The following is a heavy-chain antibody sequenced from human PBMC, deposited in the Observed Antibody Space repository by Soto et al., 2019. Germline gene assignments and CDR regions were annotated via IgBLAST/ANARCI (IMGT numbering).Heavy chain of an antibody. Sequence: EVQLVESGGGLVQPGGSLRLSCAASGFTVSSNYMSWVRQAPGKGLEWVSVIYSGGSTYYADSVKGRFTISRDNSKNTLYLQMNSLRAEDTAVYYCASYYSTAPGDYWGQGTLVTVFS. CDR3: ASYYSTAPGDY. D-gene: IGHD2-2*01. V-gene: IGHV3-66*01. CDR1: GFTVSSNY. J-gene: IGHJ4*02. CDR2: IYSGGST.